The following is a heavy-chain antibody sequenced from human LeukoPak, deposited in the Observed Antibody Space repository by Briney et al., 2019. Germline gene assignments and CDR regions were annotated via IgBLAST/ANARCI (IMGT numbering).Heavy chain of an antibody. V-gene: IGHV3-21*01. D-gene: IGHD3-3*01. Sequence: KPGGSLRLSCAASGFTVSSYSMNWVRQAPGKGLEWVSSISSSSSYIYYADSVKGRFTISRDNAKNSLYLQMNSLRAEDTAVYYCARDRVTGLRFLEWLSNDAFDIWGQGTMVTVSS. J-gene: IGHJ3*02. CDR3: ARDRVTGLRFLEWLSNDAFDI. CDR2: ISSSSSYI. CDR1: GFTVSSYS.